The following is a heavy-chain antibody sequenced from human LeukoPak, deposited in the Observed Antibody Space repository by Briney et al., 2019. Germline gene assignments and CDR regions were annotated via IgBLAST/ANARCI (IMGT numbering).Heavy chain of an antibody. D-gene: IGHD3-22*01. J-gene: IGHJ5*02. CDR2: IIPIFGTA. CDR3: ASSEYYYDSSGYYARWWFDP. V-gene: IGHV1-69*13. CDR1: GATFSSYA. Sequence: SVKVSCKASGATFSSYAISWVRQAPGQGLEWMGGIIPIFGTANYAQKFQGRVTITADESTSTAYMELSSLRSEDTAVYYCASSEYYYDSSGYYARWWFDPWGQGTLVTVSS.